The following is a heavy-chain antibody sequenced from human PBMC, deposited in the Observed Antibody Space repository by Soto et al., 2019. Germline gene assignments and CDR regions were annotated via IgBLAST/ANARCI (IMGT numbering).Heavy chain of an antibody. D-gene: IGHD2-2*01. V-gene: IGHV3-21*01. Sequence: GGSLRLSCAVSGFIFSDFSMNWVRQAPGKGLEWVASIGSSGGYIFYADSVKGRFTISRDNAKKSLDLQINSLRAEDTAVYYCAREKKHQSLGGRFGMDVWGQGTTVTVSS. CDR2: IGSSGGYI. CDR1: GFIFSDFS. J-gene: IGHJ6*02. CDR3: AREKKHQSLGGRFGMDV.